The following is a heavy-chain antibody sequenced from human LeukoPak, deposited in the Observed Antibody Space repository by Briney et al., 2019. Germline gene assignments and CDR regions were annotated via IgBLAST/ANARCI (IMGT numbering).Heavy chain of an antibody. CDR2: VSAYNGNT. D-gene: IGHD1-26*01. J-gene: IGHJ4*02. V-gene: IGHV1-18*01. CDR1: GYSFISYG. Sequence: VASVKVSCKASGYSFISYGIHWVRQAPGQGLEWMGCVSAYNGNTNSAQKFQGRVTMTTDTSTTTAYVELRRLRSDDTAVYFCARESSEWDLAPGNYWGQGTLVTVSS. CDR3: ARESSEWDLAPGNY.